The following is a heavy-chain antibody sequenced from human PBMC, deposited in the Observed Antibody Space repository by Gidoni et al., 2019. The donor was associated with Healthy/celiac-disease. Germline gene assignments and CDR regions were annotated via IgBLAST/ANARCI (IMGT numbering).Heavy chain of an antibody. CDR1: GFTFSNAW. CDR2: IKSKTDGGTT. V-gene: IGHV3-15*01. Sequence: EVQLVESGGGLVKPGGSLSLSCAASGFTFSNAWMSWVRQAPGKGLEWVGRIKSKTDGGTTDYAAPVKGRFTISRDDSKNTLYLQMNSLKTEDTAVYYCTTGVARNYYYMDVWGKGTTVTVSS. CDR3: TTGVARNYYYMDV. J-gene: IGHJ6*03.